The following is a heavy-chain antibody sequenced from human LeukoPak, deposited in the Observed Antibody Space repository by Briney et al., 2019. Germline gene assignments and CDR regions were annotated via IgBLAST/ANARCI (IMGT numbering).Heavy chain of an antibody. CDR1: GYIFTDYY. CDR3: ARDIVVVPAVEAEDC. Sequence: GASVKVSCKASGYIFTDYYLHWVRQAPGQGLEWMGWINPNSGLTNYANSFQDRVTMTADTSVSTAYMQLTRLTSDDSAVYYCARDIVVVPAVEAEDCWGQGTLVTVTS. J-gene: IGHJ4*02. CDR2: INPNSGLT. V-gene: IGHV1-2*07. D-gene: IGHD2-21*01.